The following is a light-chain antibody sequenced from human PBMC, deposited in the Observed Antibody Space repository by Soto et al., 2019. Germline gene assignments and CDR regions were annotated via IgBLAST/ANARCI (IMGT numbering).Light chain of an antibody. CDR2: GAS. CDR3: QQYGSSIT. Sequence: EIVMIQSPGTLSLSPGERATLSCRASQSVSSSYLAWYQQKPGQAPRLLIYGASSRATGIPDRFSGSGSGTDFTLTINRLEPEDFAVYYCQQYGSSITFGQGTRLEI. V-gene: IGKV3-20*01. CDR1: QSVSSSY. J-gene: IGKJ5*01.